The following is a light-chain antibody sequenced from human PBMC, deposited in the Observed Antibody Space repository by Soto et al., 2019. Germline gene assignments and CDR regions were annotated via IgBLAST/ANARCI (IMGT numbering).Light chain of an antibody. CDR3: QQRYSTPLT. V-gene: IGKV1-39*01. Sequence: DIQMTQSPSSLSASVGDRVTITCRASQSISSYLNWYQQKPGKAPKLLIYAASNLQSGVPSRFSGSGSGTDFTLTISSLQPEDFAAYFCQQRYSTPLTFGGGTKVDIK. CDR1: QSISSY. J-gene: IGKJ4*01. CDR2: AAS.